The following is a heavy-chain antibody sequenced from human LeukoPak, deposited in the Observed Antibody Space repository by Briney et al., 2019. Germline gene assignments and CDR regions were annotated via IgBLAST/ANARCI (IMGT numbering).Heavy chain of an antibody. D-gene: IGHD1-14*01. CDR3: ARAYNRATFDY. V-gene: IGHV4-39*01. CDR1: GDSISNSGYY. CDR2: IYYSGDT. J-gene: IGHJ4*02. Sequence: KPSETLSLTCTVSGDSISNSGYYWGWIRQPPGKGLEWIGSIYYSGDTYYNPSLKSRVTISVDTSKNQFSLKLSSVTAADATVYYCARAYNRATFDYWGQGTLVTVSS.